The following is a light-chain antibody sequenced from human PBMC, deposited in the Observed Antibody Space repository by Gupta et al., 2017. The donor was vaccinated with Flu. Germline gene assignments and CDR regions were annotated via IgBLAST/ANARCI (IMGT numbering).Light chain of an antibody. Sequence: TVTLTCALSSGAVSSASDPSWYQQYPGQSPRTLIYSTSTRASGVPDRFSGSILGNNAALTITGAQAEDEADYYCDSYMRGSSLLFGGGTKLTVL. J-gene: IGLJ3*02. CDR3: DSYMRGSSLL. CDR1: SGAVSSASD. V-gene: IGLV8-61*01. CDR2: STS.